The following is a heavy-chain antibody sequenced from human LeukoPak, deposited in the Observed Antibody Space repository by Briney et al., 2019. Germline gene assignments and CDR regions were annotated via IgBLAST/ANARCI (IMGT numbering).Heavy chain of an antibody. J-gene: IGHJ4*02. V-gene: IGHV4-31*11. CDR3: ARYGDYEEFDY. CDR2: IYYSGST. D-gene: IGHD4-17*01. CDR1: GGSISSGGYY. Sequence: SETLSLTCAVSGGSISSGGYYWSWIRQHPGKGLEWIGYIYYSGSTYYNPSLKSRVTISVDTSKNQFSLKLGSVTAADTAVYYCARYGDYEEFDYWGQGTLVTVSS.